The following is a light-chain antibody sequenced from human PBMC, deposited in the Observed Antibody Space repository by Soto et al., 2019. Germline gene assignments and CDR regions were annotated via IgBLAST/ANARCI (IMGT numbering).Light chain of an antibody. CDR1: QTISSW. J-gene: IGKJ1*01. CDR2: KAS. CDR3: KHYNSYSDA. V-gene: IGKV1-5*03. Sequence: ITKYTSTLSVYPAASVALTFSASQTISSWLAWYQQKPGKAPKLLIYKASTLKSGVPSRFSGSGSGTEFTLTISSLQTDDFATYYCKHYNSYSDAFGKGTKVDIK.